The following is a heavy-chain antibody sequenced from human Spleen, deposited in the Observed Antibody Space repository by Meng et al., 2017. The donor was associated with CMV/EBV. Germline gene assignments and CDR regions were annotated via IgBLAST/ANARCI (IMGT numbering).Heavy chain of an antibody. D-gene: IGHD1-26*01. J-gene: IGHJ4*02. CDR1: GGSISNMIYY. Sequence: SGGSISNMIYYWGWIRQPPGKGLEWIGSAFHTGSTDFNPSLRSRAIISVDTARNQFSLKLSSVTAADTAVYFCARRGVGATRRSFDYWGQGILVTVSS. CDR2: AFHTGST. CDR3: ARRGVGATRRSFDY. V-gene: IGHV4-39*01.